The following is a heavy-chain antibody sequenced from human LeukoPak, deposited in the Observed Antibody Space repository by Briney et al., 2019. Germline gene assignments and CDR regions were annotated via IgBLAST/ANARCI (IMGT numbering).Heavy chain of an antibody. J-gene: IGHJ4*02. Sequence: GASVKVSCKASGYTFTSYHMHWVRQAPGQGLEWMGIINPSGGSTSYAQKFQGRVTMTRDMSTSTVYMELSSLRSEDTAVYYCARFSPGGWVDYWGQGTLVTVSS. CDR2: INPSGGST. V-gene: IGHV1-46*01. CDR1: GYTFTSYH. CDR3: ARFSPGGWVDY. D-gene: IGHD6-19*01.